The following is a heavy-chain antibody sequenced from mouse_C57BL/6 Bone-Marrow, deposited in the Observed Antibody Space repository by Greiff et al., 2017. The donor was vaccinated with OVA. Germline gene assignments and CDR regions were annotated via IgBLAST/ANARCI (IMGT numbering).Heavy chain of an antibody. CDR2: IHPYSGST. J-gene: IGHJ4*01. CDR1: GYTFTSYW. Sequence: QVQLQQPGAELVKPGASVKLSCKASGYTFTSYWMHWVKQRPGQGLEWIGMIHPYSGSTNYNEKFKSKATLTVDKSSSTAYMQLSSLTSEDSAVYYCERGRRRRAMDYWGQGTSVTVSA. D-gene: IGHD2-12*01. V-gene: IGHV1-64*01. CDR3: ERGRRRRAMDY.